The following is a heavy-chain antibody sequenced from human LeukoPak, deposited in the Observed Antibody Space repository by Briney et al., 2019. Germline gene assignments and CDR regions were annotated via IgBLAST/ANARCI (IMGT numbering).Heavy chain of an antibody. D-gene: IGHD3-10*01. V-gene: IGHV3-53*01. Sequence: GGSLRLSCAASGFTVSSNYMSWVRQAPGKGLEWVSVIYSGGSTYYADSVKGRFTISRDNSKNTLYLQMNSLRAEDTAVYYCARDFSGRVGSGSYYYFDYWGQGTLVTVSS. J-gene: IGHJ4*02. CDR1: GFTVSSNY. CDR2: IYSGGST. CDR3: ARDFSGRVGSGSYYYFDY.